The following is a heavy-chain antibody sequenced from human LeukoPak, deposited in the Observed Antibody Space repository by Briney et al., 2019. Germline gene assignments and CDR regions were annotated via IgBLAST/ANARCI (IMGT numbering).Heavy chain of an antibody. V-gene: IGHV3-48*03. J-gene: IGHJ6*04. D-gene: IGHD3-10*02. CDR3: AELGITMIGGV. Sequence: GGSLRLSCAASGFTFSNYEMNWVRQAPGKGPEWVSYISSSGSTIYYADSVKGRFTISRDNAKNSLYLQMNSLRAEDTAVYYCAELGITMIGGVWGKGTTVTISS. CDR1: GFTFSNYE. CDR2: ISSSGSTI.